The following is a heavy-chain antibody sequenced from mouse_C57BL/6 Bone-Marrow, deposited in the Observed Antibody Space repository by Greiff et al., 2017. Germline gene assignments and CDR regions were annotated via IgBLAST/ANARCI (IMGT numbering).Heavy chain of an antibody. CDR1: GYTFTSYW. V-gene: IGHV1-64*01. Sequence: QVQLQQPGAELVKPGASVKLSCKASGYTFTSYWMHWVKQRPGQGLEWIGMIHPNSGSTNYNEKFKSKATLTVDKSSSTAYMQLSSLTSEDSAVXYCARPIYYGNYDWYFDVWGTGTTVTVSS. CDR2: IHPNSGST. D-gene: IGHD2-1*01. CDR3: ARPIYYGNYDWYFDV. J-gene: IGHJ1*03.